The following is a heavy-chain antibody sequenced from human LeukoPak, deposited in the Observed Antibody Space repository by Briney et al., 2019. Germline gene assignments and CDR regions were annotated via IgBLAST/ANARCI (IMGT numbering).Heavy chain of an antibody. Sequence: PGGSLRLSCAASGFTFSSHWMHWVRQVPGKGLVWVSRINSDGSSISYADSVKGRFTISRDNAKNTLYLQMNSLRAEDTAVYYCAKGGTTVVDYWGQGTLVTVSS. J-gene: IGHJ4*02. CDR3: AKGGTTVVDY. CDR1: GFTFSSHW. V-gene: IGHV3-74*01. CDR2: INSDGSSI. D-gene: IGHD4-23*01.